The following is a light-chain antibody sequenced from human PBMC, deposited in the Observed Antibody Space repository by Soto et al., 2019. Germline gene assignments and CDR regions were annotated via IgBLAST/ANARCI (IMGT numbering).Light chain of an antibody. CDR3: MQGTHWPYA. CDR2: TVF. CDR1: GSRVYVDGNTY. J-gene: IGKJ2*01. Sequence: DVVVTQSPLSLPVTLGQAASISCRSRGSRVYVDGNTYLSWFHQRPGQSPRRLIYTVFYRDSGVSDRFTGSGSGTDFTLKISSVEAEDVGVDYCMQGTHWPYACGRGTKVESK. V-gene: IGKV2-30*01.